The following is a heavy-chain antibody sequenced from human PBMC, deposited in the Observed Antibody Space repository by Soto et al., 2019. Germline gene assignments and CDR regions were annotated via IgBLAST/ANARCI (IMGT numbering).Heavy chain of an antibody. Sequence: QVQLVESGGGVVQPGRSLRLSCAASGFTFSSYGMHWVRQAPGKGLEWVAVISYDGSNKYYADSVKGRFTISRDNSKNTLYLQMNSLRAEDTAVYYCAKGVAVPSYFDYWGQGTLVTVSS. CDR1: GFTFSSYG. CDR2: ISYDGSNK. CDR3: AKGVAVPSYFDY. D-gene: IGHD1-1*01. V-gene: IGHV3-30*18. J-gene: IGHJ4*02.